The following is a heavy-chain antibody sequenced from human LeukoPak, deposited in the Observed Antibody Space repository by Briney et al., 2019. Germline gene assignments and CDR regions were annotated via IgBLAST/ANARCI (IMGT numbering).Heavy chain of an antibody. CDR1: GDSFTSGI. D-gene: IGHD3-10*01. CDR2: TYHWSKWFN. V-gene: IGHV6-1*01. CDR3: ARDLHGSRGKFDY. Sequence: PSQTLSLTCAVSGDSFTSGIWNWIRQSPSRGLEWLGRTYHWSKWFNDYAVSVESRMTINANTSKNQFSVELKSVTPEDTAVYYCARDLHGSRGKFDYWGEGTLVTVSS. J-gene: IGHJ4*02.